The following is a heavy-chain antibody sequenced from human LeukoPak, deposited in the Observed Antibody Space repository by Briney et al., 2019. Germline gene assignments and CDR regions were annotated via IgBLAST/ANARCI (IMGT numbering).Heavy chain of an antibody. D-gene: IGHD6-13*01. J-gene: IGHJ4*02. V-gene: IGHV1-18*01. CDR1: GGTFSSYA. CDR3: ASGSRSSFAYYFDY. CDR2: ISAYNGNT. Sequence: ASVKVSCKASGGTFSSYAISWVRQAPGQGLEWMGWISAYNGNTNYAQKLQGRVTMTTDTSTSTAYMELRSLRSDDTAVYYCASGSRSSFAYYFDYWGQGTLVTVSS.